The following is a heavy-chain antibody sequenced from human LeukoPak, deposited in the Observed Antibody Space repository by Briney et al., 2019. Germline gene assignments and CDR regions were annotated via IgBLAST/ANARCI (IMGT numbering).Heavy chain of an antibody. CDR3: ARGKFYYFWGVYYAPFLDY. D-gene: IGHD3-3*01. V-gene: IGHV1-8*01. Sequence: ASVKVSCKASGYTFTSYDINWVRQATGQGLEWMGWMNPNSGNTGYAQKFQGRVTMTRNTSISTAYMELSSLRSEDTAVYYCARGKFYYFWGVYYAPFLDYGGKGPLVTVS. CDR1: GYTFTSYD. CDR2: MNPNSGNT. J-gene: IGHJ4*02.